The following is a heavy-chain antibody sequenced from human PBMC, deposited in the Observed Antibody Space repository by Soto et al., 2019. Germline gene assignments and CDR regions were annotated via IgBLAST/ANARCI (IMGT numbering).Heavy chain of an antibody. V-gene: IGHV3-30*03. CDR1: EFTCSDYG. J-gene: IGHJ6*02. Sequence: PWGSLRLSCSASEFTCSDYGMHWFRQAPGQGLEWVAAISHDGSNKFYVDSVKGRFTISRDNSKNTLYLQMNSLRAEDTAVYYCARETRSRALTATRVYGVDVWGQGTTVTVSS. D-gene: IGHD5-18*01. CDR2: ISHDGSNK. CDR3: ARETRSRALTATRVYGVDV.